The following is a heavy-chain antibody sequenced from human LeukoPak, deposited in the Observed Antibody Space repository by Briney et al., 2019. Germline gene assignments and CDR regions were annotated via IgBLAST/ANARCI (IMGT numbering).Heavy chain of an antibody. J-gene: IGHJ4*02. CDR2: ISSSSSTI. CDR1: GFTFSSYS. CDR3: ARDGYSGYDFDY. D-gene: IGHD5-12*01. V-gene: IGHV3-48*01. Sequence: GGSLRLSCAASGFTFSSYSMNWVRQAPGKGLEWVSYISSSSSTISYADSVKGRFTISRDNAKNSLYLQMNSLRAEDTAVYYCARDGYSGYDFDYWGQGTLVTVSS.